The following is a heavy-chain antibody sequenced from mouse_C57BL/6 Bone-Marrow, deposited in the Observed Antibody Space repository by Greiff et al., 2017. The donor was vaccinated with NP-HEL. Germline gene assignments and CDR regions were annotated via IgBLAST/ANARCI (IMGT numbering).Heavy chain of an antibody. J-gene: IGHJ2*01. Sequence: EVQLVESGGGLVKPGGSLKLSCAASGFTFSSYAMSWVRQTPEKRLEWVATISDGGSYTYYPDNVKGRFTISRDNAKNNLYLQMSHLKSEDTAMYYCAREGDWDGDYWGQGTTLTVSS. CDR1: GFTFSSYA. V-gene: IGHV5-4*01. CDR3: AREGDWDGDY. D-gene: IGHD4-1*01. CDR2: ISDGGSYT.